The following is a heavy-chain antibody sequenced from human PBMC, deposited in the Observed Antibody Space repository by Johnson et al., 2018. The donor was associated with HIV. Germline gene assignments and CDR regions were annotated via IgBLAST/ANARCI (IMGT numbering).Heavy chain of an antibody. V-gene: IGHV3-30*02. J-gene: IGHJ3*01. CDR3: ARSRWAEDAFDG. D-gene: IGHD1-26*01. CDR2: TRYDGSNK. Sequence: VQLVESGGGVVQPGGSLRLSCAASGFTFSSYGMHWVRQAPGKGLAWVAFTRYDGSNKYYADSVKGRFTVSRDNAKNTVYLQMISLRAEDMAVYYCARSRWAEDAFDGWGQGTMVTVSS. CDR1: GFTFSSYG.